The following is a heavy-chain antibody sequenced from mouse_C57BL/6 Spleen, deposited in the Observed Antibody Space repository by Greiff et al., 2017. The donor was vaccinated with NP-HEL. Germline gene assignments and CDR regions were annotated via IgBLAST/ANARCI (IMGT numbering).Heavy chain of an antibody. V-gene: IGHV1-59*01. CDR2: IDPSDSYT. CDR1: GYTFTSYW. J-gene: IGHJ4*01. D-gene: IGHD1-1*01. CDR3: ARGYYGSSYDHYYAMDY. Sequence: VQLQQPGAELVRPGTSVKLSCKASGYTFTSYWMHWVKQRPGQGLEWIGVIDPSDSYTNYNQKFKGKATLTVDTSSSTAYMQLSSLTSEDSAVYYCARGYYGSSYDHYYAMDYWGQGTSVTVSS.